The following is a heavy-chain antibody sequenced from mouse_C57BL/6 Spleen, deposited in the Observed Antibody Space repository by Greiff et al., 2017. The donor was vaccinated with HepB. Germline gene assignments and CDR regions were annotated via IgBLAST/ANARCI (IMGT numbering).Heavy chain of an antibody. J-gene: IGHJ2*01. CDR3: ARVNGSYYFDY. CDR1: GFTFSDYY. CDR2: INYDGSST. D-gene: IGHD1-2*01. V-gene: IGHV5-16*01. Sequence: EVKLVESEGGLVQPGSSMKLSCTASGFTFSDYYMAWVRQVPEKGLEWVANINYDGSSTYYLDSLKSRFIISRDNAKNILYLQMSSLKSEDTATYYCARVNGSYYFDYWGQGTTLTVSS.